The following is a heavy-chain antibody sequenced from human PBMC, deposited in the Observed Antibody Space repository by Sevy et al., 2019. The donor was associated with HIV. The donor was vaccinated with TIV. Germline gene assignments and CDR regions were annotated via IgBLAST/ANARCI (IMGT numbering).Heavy chain of an antibody. CDR1: GFTFSTYW. D-gene: IGHD3-16*01. V-gene: IGHV3-7*01. CDR2: IKQDGTDT. J-gene: IGHJ4*02. Sequence: GGSLRLSCAASGFTFSTYWMTWVRQAPGKGLEWVANIKQDGTDTKYVDSVRGRFTISRENGWNLLYLHMNSLRAEDTAVYFCARALADWGSFHYSSWGRGVLVTV. CDR3: ARALADWGSFHYSS.